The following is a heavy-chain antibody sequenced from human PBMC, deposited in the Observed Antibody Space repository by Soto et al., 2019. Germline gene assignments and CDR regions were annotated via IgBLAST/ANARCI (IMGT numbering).Heavy chain of an antibody. D-gene: IGHD3-16*02. CDR2: IFSSGST. CDR1: GGSISSYY. CDR3: ARDPLTRFDY. V-gene: IGHV4-4*07. J-gene: IGHJ4*02. Sequence: SETLSLTCAVSGGSISSYYWSWIRQPAGKGLEWIGRIFSSGSTNYNPSLKSRVTMSVDTSKKQFSLKLSSVTAADTAVYYCARDPLTRFDYWGQGTLVTVSS.